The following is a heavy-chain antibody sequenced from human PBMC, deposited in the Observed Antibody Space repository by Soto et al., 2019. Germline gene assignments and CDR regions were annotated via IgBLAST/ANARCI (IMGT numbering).Heavy chain of an antibody. CDR1: GFIFSNYW. Sequence: GGSLRLSCGTSGFIFSNYWMHWVRQAPGKGLVWVSRINTDGTTTTYADSVKGRFTISRDNAKNTLYLQMNSLRAEDTAFYYSASPRLPATGGGGQGTLVTVSS. J-gene: IGHJ4*02. V-gene: IGHV3-74*01. CDR2: INTDGTTT. D-gene: IGHD1-1*01. CDR3: ASPRLPATGG.